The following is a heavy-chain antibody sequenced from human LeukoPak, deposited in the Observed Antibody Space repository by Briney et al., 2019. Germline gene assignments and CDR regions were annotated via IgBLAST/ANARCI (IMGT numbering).Heavy chain of an antibody. V-gene: IGHV1-69*06. J-gene: IGHJ6*02. Sequence: SVKVSCKASGGTFSSYAISWVRQAPGQGLEWMGGIIPIFGTANYAQKFQGRVTITADKSTSTAYMELSSLRSEDTAVYSCARLLYGSGSYNSYYNCMDVWGQGTTVTVSS. CDR1: GGTFSSYA. CDR3: ARLLYGSGSYNSYYNCMDV. CDR2: IIPIFGTA. D-gene: IGHD3-10*01.